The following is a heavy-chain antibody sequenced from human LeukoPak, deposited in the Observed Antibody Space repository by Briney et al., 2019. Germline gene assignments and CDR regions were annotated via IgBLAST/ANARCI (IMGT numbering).Heavy chain of an antibody. CDR2: IKQDGSEK. V-gene: IGHV3-7*03. CDR1: GFTFGNFW. Sequence: GGSLRLSCAASGFTFGNFWMSWVRQAPGKGLEWVANIKQDGSEKYYVDSVKGRFTISRDNAKNSLSLQMNSLRAEDTAVYYCARTELHDYGDFYFDYWGQGTLVTVSS. J-gene: IGHJ4*02. D-gene: IGHD4-17*01. CDR3: ARTELHDYGDFYFDY.